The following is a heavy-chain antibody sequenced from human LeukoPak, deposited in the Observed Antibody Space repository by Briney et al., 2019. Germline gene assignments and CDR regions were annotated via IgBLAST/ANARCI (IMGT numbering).Heavy chain of an antibody. J-gene: IGHJ4*02. D-gene: IGHD4-17*01. V-gene: IGHV1-46*01. CDR2: INPSGGIT. CDR3: ARAGYGDYGFDY. CDR1: GYTFTSYH. Sequence: ASVKVSCKASGYTFTSYHMHWVRQAPGQGLEWMGEINPSGGITNYAPKFQGKITMTRDMSTSTVHMEMSSLRSEDTAVYFCARAGYGDYGFDYWGQGTLVTVSS.